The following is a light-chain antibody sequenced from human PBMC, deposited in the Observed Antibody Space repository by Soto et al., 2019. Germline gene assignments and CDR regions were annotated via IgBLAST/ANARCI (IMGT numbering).Light chain of an antibody. CDR2: GAS. J-gene: IGKJ1*01. CDR1: QSVSSSY. CDR3: QQYGSSPNT. V-gene: IGKV3-20*01. Sequence: VFPPSPGTLSLSPVARSNLPGRASQSVSSSYLAWYQQKPGQAPRLLIYGASSRATGIPARFSGSGSGTDFTLTISRLQPEDFAVYYCQQYGSSPNTFGQGTKVEIK.